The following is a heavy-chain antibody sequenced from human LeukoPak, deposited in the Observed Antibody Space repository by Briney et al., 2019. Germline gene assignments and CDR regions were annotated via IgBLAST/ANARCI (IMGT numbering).Heavy chain of an antibody. CDR2: ISDHNGNT. CDR1: GYTFSSYV. CDR3: ARTGPYDSSAGSGY. Sequence: ASVKVSCKASGYTFSSYVISWVRQAPGQGLEWMGWISDHNGNTKYSQKLQGRVTMTTDTSTSTAYMELRSLRSDDTAVYYCARTGPYDSSAGSGYWGQGTLVTVSS. J-gene: IGHJ4*02. D-gene: IGHD3-22*01. V-gene: IGHV1-18*01.